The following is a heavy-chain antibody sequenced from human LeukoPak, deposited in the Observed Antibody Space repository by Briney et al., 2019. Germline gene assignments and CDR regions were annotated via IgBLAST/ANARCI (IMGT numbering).Heavy chain of an antibody. CDR3: ARDRPYGGLNGFDY. J-gene: IGHJ4*02. V-gene: IGHV3-53*01. CDR1: GFSVNNDY. D-gene: IGHD4/OR15-4a*01. CDR2: LHTNYNT. Sequence: TGGSLRLSCAASGFSVNNDYMSWVRQAPGKGLEWVSVLHTNYNTYYADSVKGRFTISRDNSKNTLYLQMNSLRVEDTAVYYCARDRPYGGLNGFDYWGQGTLVTVSS.